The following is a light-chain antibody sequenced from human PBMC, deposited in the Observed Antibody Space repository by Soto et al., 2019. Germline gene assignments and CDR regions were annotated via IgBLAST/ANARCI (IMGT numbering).Light chain of an antibody. V-gene: IGKV3-20*01. CDR3: QQYGSSPWT. CDR2: GAS. J-gene: IGKJ1*01. CDR1: QSLTSSY. Sequence: EIVLTQSPGTLSLSPGEGATLSCRANQSLTSSYLAWYQQKSGQAPRLLIYGASSRATGLPDRFSGSGSGTDFSLTISRLEPEDFAIYYCQQYGSSPWTSGQGTKVDI.